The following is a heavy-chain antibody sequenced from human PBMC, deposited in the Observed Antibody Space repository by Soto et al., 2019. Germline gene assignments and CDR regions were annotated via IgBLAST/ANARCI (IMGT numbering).Heavy chain of an antibody. V-gene: IGHV5-51*01. CDR3: ARQGAKWELLSGAFDI. D-gene: IGHD1-26*01. Sequence: GESLKISCKGSGYSFTSYWIGWVRQMPGKGLEWMGIIYPGDSDTRYSPSFQGQVTISADKSISTAYLQWSSLKASDTAMYYCARQGAKWELLSGAFDIWGQGTMVTVSS. J-gene: IGHJ3*02. CDR2: IYPGDSDT. CDR1: GYSFTSYW.